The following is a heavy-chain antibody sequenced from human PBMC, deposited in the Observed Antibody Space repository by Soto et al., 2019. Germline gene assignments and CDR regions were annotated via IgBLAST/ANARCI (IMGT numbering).Heavy chain of an antibody. V-gene: IGHV4-30-4*01. D-gene: IGHD3-10*01. CDR3: ASIWFGAFDY. J-gene: IGHJ4*01. CDR1: GGSISSADYY. CDR2: FHSSGAT. Sequence: QVQLQESGPGLVKPSQTLYLTCTVSGGSISSADYYWRWIRQPPGKGLEWIGYFHSSGATYKDPSPTSRFTISVDTSKNQIPLKLDSVTAAGTAVYYCASIWFGAFDYWCHGTLVTVSS.